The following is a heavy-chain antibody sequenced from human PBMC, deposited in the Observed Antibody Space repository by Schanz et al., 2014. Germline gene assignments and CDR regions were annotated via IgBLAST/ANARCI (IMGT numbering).Heavy chain of an antibody. V-gene: IGHV3-33*06. J-gene: IGHJ6*02. D-gene: IGHD1-26*01. Sequence: VQLEESGGGLVQPGGSLRVSCAASRLNFNNAWMHWVRQVPGKGLEWVAVVCYDGSKKYYADSVKGRFTTSRDNSKNTMYLQMNSLRAEDTAVYYCVKDLQRELLRDDHYYGMDVWGQGTTVTVSS. CDR2: VCYDGSKK. CDR3: VKDLQRELLRDDHYYGMDV. CDR1: RLNFNNAW.